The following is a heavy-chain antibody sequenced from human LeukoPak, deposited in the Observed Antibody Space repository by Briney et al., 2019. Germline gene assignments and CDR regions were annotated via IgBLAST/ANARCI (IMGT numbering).Heavy chain of an antibody. Sequence: GGSLRLSCAASGFTFSSYAMSWVRQAPGKGLEWVSSVNDSGDRTYYADSVKGRFTISRDNSKNTVYLQMNSLRGEDTAIYYCANFASYDSSGFYSLEESYWGQGTLVTVSS. D-gene: IGHD3-22*01. J-gene: IGHJ4*02. CDR1: GFTFSSYA. V-gene: IGHV3-23*01. CDR2: VNDSGDRT. CDR3: ANFASYDSSGFYSLEESY.